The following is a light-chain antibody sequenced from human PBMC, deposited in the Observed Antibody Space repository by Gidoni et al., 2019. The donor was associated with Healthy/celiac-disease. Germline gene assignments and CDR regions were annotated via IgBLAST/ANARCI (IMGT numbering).Light chain of an antibody. Sequence: QSALTQPASVSGSPGQSITISCTGTSSDVGGYNYVSWYQQHPGIAPKLMIYEVSNRPSGVPDRFSGSKSGNTASLTISGLQAEDEADYYCSSYTSSSNVVFGGGTKLTVL. V-gene: IGLV2-14*01. CDR3: SSYTSSSNVV. CDR1: SSDVGGYNY. CDR2: EVS. J-gene: IGLJ2*01.